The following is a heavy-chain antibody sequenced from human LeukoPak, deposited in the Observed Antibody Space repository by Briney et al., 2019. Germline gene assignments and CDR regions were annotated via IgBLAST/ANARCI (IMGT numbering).Heavy chain of an antibody. Sequence: GGSLRLSCAASGFTFDDYAIHWVRQAPGKGLVWVSRIDRDGSRINYADSVKGRFTISRDNGKNTLFLQMNSLRAEDAAVYYCVRGNDYGGPHYWGQGTLVTVSS. J-gene: IGHJ4*02. CDR1: GFTFDDYA. CDR2: IDRDGSRI. CDR3: VRGNDYGGPHY. D-gene: IGHD4-23*01. V-gene: IGHV3-74*01.